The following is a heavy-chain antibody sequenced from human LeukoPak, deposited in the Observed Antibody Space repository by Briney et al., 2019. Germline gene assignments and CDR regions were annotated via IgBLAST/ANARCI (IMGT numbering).Heavy chain of an antibody. V-gene: IGHV4-4*09. J-gene: IGHJ4*02. CDR1: GGSFSGYY. CDR2: IYTSGST. CDR3: ARRGDGYNYFDY. Sequence: SETLSLTCAVYGGSFSGYYWSWIRQPPGKGLEWIGYIYTSGSTNYNPSLKSRVTISVDTSKNQFSLKLSSVTAADTAVYYCARRGDGYNYFDYWGQGTLVTVSS. D-gene: IGHD5-24*01.